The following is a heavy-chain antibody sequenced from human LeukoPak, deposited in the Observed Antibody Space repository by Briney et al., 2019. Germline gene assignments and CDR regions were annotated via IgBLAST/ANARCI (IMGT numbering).Heavy chain of an antibody. CDR2: TRYDGSNN. CDR3: AKASRWSHAFDI. V-gene: IGHV3-30*02. Sequence: GGSLRLFCAASWLTFCSLRMHWVGQAPGKGPGWVASTRYDGSNNYYADSVKGRFTISRDNSKNTLYLKMNSLRAEDTAVYYCAKASRWSHAFDIWGQGTMVTVSS. J-gene: IGHJ3*02. CDR1: WLTFCSLR. D-gene: IGHD4-23*01.